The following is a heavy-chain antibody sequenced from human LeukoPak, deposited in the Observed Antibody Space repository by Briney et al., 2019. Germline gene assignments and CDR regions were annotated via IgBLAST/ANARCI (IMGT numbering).Heavy chain of an antibody. J-gene: IGHJ4*02. CDR1: GGSISSSSYY. D-gene: IGHD1-26*01. V-gene: IGHV4-39*07. CDR2: IYYSGGT. Sequence: SETPSLTCTVSGGSISSSSYYWGWIRQPPGKGLEWIGSIYYSGGTYYNPSLKSRVTISVDTSKNQFSLKLSSVTAADTAVYYCARDRRSGSRSFDYWGQGTLVTVSS. CDR3: ARDRRSGSRSFDY.